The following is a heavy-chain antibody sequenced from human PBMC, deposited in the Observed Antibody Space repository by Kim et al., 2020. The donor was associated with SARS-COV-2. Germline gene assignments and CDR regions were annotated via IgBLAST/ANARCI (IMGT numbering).Heavy chain of an antibody. CDR3: ARSDKLLWFGELFNY. D-gene: IGHD3-10*01. Sequence: ASVKVSCKASGYTFTSYYMNRVRQAPGQGLEWMGIINPSAGSTSYAQKFQGRVTMTRDTSTSTVYMELSSLRSEDTAVYYCARSDKLLWFGELFNYWGQGTLVTVSS. CDR1: GYTFTSYY. V-gene: IGHV1-46*01. J-gene: IGHJ4*02. CDR2: INPSAGST.